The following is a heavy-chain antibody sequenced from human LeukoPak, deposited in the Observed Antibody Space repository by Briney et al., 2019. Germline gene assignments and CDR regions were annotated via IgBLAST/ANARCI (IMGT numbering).Heavy chain of an antibody. CDR3: SRDATGDH. CDR1: GFTFSDHY. Sequence: PGGPLRLSCAVSGFTFSDHYMDWVRQAPGKGLEWVGRSRNRAKSYTTDYAASVKGRFTISRGDSKSTPYLQMNSLETEDTAVYYCSRDATGDHWGQGTLVSVSS. CDR2: SRNRAKSYTT. J-gene: IGHJ4*02. V-gene: IGHV3-72*01.